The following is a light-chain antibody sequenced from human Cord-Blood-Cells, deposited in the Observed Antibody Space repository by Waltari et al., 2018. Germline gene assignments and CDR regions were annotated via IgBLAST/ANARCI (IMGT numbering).Light chain of an antibody. CDR1: SSDVGGYTY. Sequence: QSALTQPRSLSGSPGQSVTISCTGTSSDVGGYTYVAWYQQHPGKAPTLIIYDVSKRPSGVPDRFSGSKSGNTASLGITGLQTGDEADYYCGTWASSLSAGVFGGGTKLTVL. J-gene: IGLJ3*02. V-gene: IGLV2-11*01. CDR3: GTWASSLSAGV. CDR2: DVS.